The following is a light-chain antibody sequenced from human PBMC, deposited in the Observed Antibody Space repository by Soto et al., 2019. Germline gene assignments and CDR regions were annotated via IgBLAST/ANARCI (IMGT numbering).Light chain of an antibody. CDR3: CSYAGSYTFV. J-gene: IGLJ1*01. V-gene: IGLV2-14*01. CDR1: SSDVGGYNY. CDR2: EVS. Sequence: QSVLTQPASVSGSPGQSVTISCTGTSSDVGGYNYVSWYQQHPGKAPKLVIFEVSIRPSGVSIRFSGSKSGNTASLTISGLQAEDEADYYCCSYAGSYTFVFGTGTKLTVL.